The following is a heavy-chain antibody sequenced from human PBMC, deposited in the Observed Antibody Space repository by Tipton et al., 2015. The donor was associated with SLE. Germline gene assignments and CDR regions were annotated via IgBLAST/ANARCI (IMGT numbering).Heavy chain of an antibody. CDR1: GGSVSSGPYY. CDR2: IFSRGST. Sequence: TLSLTCTVSGGSVSSGPYYWSWIRQPAGKGLEWIGRIFSRGSTNSNPSLKSRVTISMDTSKSQFSLKRTSGTAADTAIYYCARERFGEFGSEALDIWGQGTMVTVSS. V-gene: IGHV4-61*02. J-gene: IGHJ3*02. D-gene: IGHD3-10*01. CDR3: ARERFGEFGSEALDI.